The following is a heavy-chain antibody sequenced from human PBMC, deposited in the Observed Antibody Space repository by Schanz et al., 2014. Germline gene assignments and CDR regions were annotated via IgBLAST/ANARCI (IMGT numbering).Heavy chain of an antibody. CDR2: IYHSGST. CDR3: ARHMGRLSSSRGNYFDY. Sequence: QLQLQESGPGLVKPSETLSLTCTVSGGSISSSSYFWGWIRQPPGKGLEWIGSIYHSGSTYNNPPLKSRLTRSVDTSKNQFPLKLYSGTAADTALYYCARHMGRLSSSRGNYFDYWGQGTLVTVSS. V-gene: IGHV4-39*01. CDR1: GGSISSSSYF. J-gene: IGHJ4*02. D-gene: IGHD6-13*01.